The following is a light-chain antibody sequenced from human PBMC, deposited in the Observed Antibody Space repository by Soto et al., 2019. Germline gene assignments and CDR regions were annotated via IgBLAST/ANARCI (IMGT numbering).Light chain of an antibody. CDR3: QQYASSVVYT. Sequence: EIVLTQSPGTLSLSPGETATLSCRASQSLTTRYLAWYQQKPGQAPRLLIYAASTRATGTPDRFSGSGSGTDFTLDISSLEPEDFAVYFCQQYASSVVYTFGQGTKLEIK. V-gene: IGKV3-20*01. J-gene: IGKJ2*01. CDR1: QSLTTRY. CDR2: AAS.